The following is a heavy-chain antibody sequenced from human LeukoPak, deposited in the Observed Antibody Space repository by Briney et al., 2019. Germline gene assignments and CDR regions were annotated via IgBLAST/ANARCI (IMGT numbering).Heavy chain of an antibody. J-gene: IGHJ4*02. Sequence: GRSPRLSCAASGCTFSSYAMHWVRQAPGKGLEWVAVISYDGSNKYYADSVKGRFTISRDNSKNTLYLQMNSLRAEDTAVYYCARAYDILTGYYSSPPDYWGQGTLVTVSS. D-gene: IGHD3-9*01. CDR2: ISYDGSNK. CDR1: GCTFSSYA. V-gene: IGHV3-30-3*01. CDR3: ARAYDILTGYYSSPPDY.